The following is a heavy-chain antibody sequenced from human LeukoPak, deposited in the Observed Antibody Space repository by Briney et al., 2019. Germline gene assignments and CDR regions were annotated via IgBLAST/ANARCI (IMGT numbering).Heavy chain of an antibody. D-gene: IGHD5-18*01. V-gene: IGHV4-34*01. CDR3: ARGTRIQLWGTGSNKFDY. CDR1: GGSFSGYY. CDR2: INHSGST. J-gene: IGHJ4*02. Sequence: SETLSLTCAVYGGSFSGYYWSWIRQPPGKGLEWIGEINHSGSTNYNPSLKSRVTISVDTSKNQFSLKLSSVTAADTAVYYCARGTRIQLWGTGSNKFDYWGQGTLVTVSS.